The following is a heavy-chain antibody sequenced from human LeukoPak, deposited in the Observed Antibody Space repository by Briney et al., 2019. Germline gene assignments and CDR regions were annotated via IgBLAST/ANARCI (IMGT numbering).Heavy chain of an antibody. Sequence: GRSLRLSCAASGFTFSSYAMSWVRQAPGKGLEWVSTMSGSGGSTYYADSVKGRFTISRDNSKNTLYLQMNSLRAEDTAVYYCAGTYYDFWSGYFDYWGQGTLVTVSS. V-gene: IGHV3-23*01. D-gene: IGHD3-3*01. CDR1: GFTFSSYA. CDR3: AGTYYDFWSGYFDY. CDR2: MSGSGGST. J-gene: IGHJ4*02.